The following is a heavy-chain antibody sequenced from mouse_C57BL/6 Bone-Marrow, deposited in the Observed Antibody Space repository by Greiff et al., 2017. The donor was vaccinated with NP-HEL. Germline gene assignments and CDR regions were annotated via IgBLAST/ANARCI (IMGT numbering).Heavy chain of an antibody. D-gene: IGHD3-2*02. V-gene: IGHV14-4*01. CDR1: GFNIKDDY. CDR3: TYSSGYVGYYAMDY. J-gene: IGHJ4*01. CDR2: IDPENGDT. Sequence: VQLQQSGAELVRPGASVKLSCTASGFNIKDDYMHWVKQRPEQGLEWIGWIDPENGDTEYASKFQGKATITADTSSNTAYLQLSSLTSEDTAVYYCTYSSGYVGYYAMDYWGQGTSVTVPS.